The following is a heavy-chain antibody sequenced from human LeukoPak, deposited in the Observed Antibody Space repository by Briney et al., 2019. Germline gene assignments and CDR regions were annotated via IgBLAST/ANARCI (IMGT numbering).Heavy chain of an antibody. D-gene: IGHD5-18*01. CDR3: ARGGGYSYDYQAY. CDR2: INPNSGGT. CDR1: GYTFTDYY. J-gene: IGHJ4*02. Sequence: ASVKVSCKASGYTFTDYYLHWVRQAPGRGLEWMGWINPNSGGTNYAQKFQGRVTLTRDTSITTAYMELSRLRSDDTAVYYCARGGGYSYDYQAYWGQGTLVTVSS. V-gene: IGHV1-2*02.